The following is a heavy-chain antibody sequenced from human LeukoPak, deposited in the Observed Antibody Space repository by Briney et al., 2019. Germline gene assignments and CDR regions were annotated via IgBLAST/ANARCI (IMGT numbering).Heavy chain of an antibody. CDR1: GYTFTSYA. Sequence: ASVKVSCKASGYTFTSYAMHWLRQTPGQRLEWMGWINAGNGNTKYSQKFQGRVTITRDTSASTAYMELSSLRSEDTAVYYCARDGGDYYGSAYWGQGILVTVSS. CDR3: ARDGGDYYGSAY. D-gene: IGHD3-10*01. CDR2: INAGNGNT. V-gene: IGHV1-3*01. J-gene: IGHJ4*02.